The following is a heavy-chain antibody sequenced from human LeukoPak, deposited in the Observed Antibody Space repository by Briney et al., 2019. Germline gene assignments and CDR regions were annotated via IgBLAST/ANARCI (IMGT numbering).Heavy chain of an antibody. CDR2: ISYDGSNK. CDR3: ARWTCSSTSCYESWFDP. CDR1: GFTFSIYA. D-gene: IGHD2-2*01. J-gene: IGHJ5*02. V-gene: IGHV3-30*04. Sequence: GGSLRLSCAASGFTFSIYAMHWVRQAPGKGLEWVAVISYDGSNKYYADSVKGRFTISRDNSKTTLSLQMHSLRAEDTAVYSCARWTCSSTSCYESWFDPWGQGTLVTVSS.